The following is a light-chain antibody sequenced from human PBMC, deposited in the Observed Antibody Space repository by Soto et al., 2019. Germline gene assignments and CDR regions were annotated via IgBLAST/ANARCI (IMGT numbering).Light chain of an antibody. CDR1: QSISIN. J-gene: IGKJ5*01. CDR3: QKYNNWIT. V-gene: IGKV3-15*01. Sequence: EIVMTQSPATLSVSPGERAILSCRASQSISINLAWYQQKPGQAPRLLIYAASNRATGVPARFSGSWSGTECTLTISSLQSEDFAVYYCQKYNNWITFGQGTRLEIK. CDR2: AAS.